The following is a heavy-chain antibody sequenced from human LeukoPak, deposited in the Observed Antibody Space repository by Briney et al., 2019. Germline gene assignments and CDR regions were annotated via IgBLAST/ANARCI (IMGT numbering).Heavy chain of an antibody. V-gene: IGHV3-15*01. CDR3: NYYDFWSGYYSNDY. CDR1: GLTFSNAW. J-gene: IGHJ4*02. CDR2: IKSKTDGGTT. Sequence: GGSLRLSCAASGLTFSNAWMSWVRQAPGKGLEWVGRIKSKTDGGTTDYAAPVKGRFTISRDDSKNTLYLQMNSLKTEDTAVYYCNYYDFWSGYYSNDYWGQGTLVTVSS. D-gene: IGHD3-3*01.